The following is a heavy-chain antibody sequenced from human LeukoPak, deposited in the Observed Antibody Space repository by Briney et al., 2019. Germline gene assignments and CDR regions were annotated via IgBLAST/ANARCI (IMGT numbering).Heavy chain of an antibody. CDR1: GYTFTSYG. V-gene: IGHV1-18*01. D-gene: IGHD2-15*01. CDR3: ARDREGGVVAATPQPVLNYYYYYGMDV. J-gene: IGHJ6*02. Sequence: ASVKVSCKASGYTFTSYGISWVRQAPGQGLEWMGWISAYNGNTKYGHNLQGRVTMTTDTSTSTAYMELRSLRSDDTAVYYCARDREGGVVAATPQPVLNYYYYYGMDVWGQGTTVSVSS. CDR2: ISAYNGNT.